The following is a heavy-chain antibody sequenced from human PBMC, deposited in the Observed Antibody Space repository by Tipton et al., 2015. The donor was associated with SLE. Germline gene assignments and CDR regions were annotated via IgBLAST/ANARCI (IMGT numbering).Heavy chain of an antibody. D-gene: IGHD3-10*01. J-gene: IGHJ4*02. CDR1: GFTFSSYW. CDR2: IKQDGREK. Sequence: SLRLSCAASGFTFSSYWMSWVRQAPGKGLEWVANIKQDGREKYYVDSVKGRFTISRDNAKNSLYLQMNSLRAEDTAVYYCARHYYGSGNYFDYWGQGTLVTVSS. V-gene: IGHV3-7*01. CDR3: ARHYYGSGNYFDY.